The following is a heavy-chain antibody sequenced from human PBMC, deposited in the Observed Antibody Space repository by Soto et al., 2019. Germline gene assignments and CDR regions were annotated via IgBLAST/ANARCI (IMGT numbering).Heavy chain of an antibody. CDR1: GGSISSGYYY. CDR3: APYSSGRAFDI. Sequence: QVQLQESGPGLVKPSQTLSLTCSVSGGSISSGYYYWSWIRQPPGKGLEWIGYIYYRGSTYYNPSLRSRDTISVDTSKNPFSLKLSSVTAADTAVYYCAPYSSGRAFDIWGQGTMVTVSS. V-gene: IGHV4-30-4*01. D-gene: IGHD6-19*01. J-gene: IGHJ3*02. CDR2: IYYRGST.